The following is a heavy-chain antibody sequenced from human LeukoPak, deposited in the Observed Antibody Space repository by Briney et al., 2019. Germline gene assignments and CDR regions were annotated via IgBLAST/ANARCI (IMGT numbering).Heavy chain of an antibody. D-gene: IGHD2/OR15-2a*01. J-gene: IGHJ4*02. CDR1: GSTFGNYW. CDR2: INNDGSTT. CDR3: SRGNHGFDY. Sequence: GGSLRLSCAGSGSTFGNYWMHWVRQAPGKGLVWVSFINNDGSTTVYADSVKGRFTISRDNAKNTLYLQMNSLRAEDTAVYYCSRGNHGFDYWGQGTLVTVSS. V-gene: IGHV3-74*01.